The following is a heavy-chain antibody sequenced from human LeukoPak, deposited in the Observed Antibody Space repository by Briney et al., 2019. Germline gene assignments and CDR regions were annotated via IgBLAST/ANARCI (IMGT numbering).Heavy chain of an antibody. CDR3: ARDHKWDLEGNYFDY. J-gene: IGHJ4*02. D-gene: IGHD1-26*01. CDR2: IYHSGST. Sequence: SETLSLTCTVSGGSISSSGKYGAWIRQPPGKGLEWIGSIYHSGSTYYNPSLKSRVTISVDTSKNQFSLKLSSVTAADTAVYYCARDHKWDLEGNYFDYWGQGTLVTVSS. V-gene: IGHV4-39*07. CDR1: GGSISSSGKY.